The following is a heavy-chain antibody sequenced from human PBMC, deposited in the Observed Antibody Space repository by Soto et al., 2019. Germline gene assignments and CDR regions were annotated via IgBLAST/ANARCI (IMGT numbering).Heavy chain of an antibody. V-gene: IGHV1-69*01. CDR1: GDTFSSYS. Sequence: QVQLIQSGAELKRPGSSVKVSCKASGDTFSSYSITWLRQAPGQRLEWMGGIIPIFAKPTYAQKFQGRVAITADDSTITVYMELTSLTSEDTAVYYCARGPGIWNSFYICGQGTPLSVSS. CDR3: ARGPGIWNSFYI. D-gene: IGHD1-7*01. J-gene: IGHJ3*02. CDR2: IIPIFAKP.